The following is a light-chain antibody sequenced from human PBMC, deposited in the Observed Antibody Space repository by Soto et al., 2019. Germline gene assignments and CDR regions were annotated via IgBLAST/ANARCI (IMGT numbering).Light chain of an antibody. V-gene: IGLV1-44*01. CDR1: SSNIGSNT. Sequence: QSVLTQPPSASGTPGQRVTISCSGSSSNIGSNTVTWYQQFPGTAPKILIYSNNQRPSGVPDRLSGSKSGTSASLAISGLQSEDEADYYCAVWDDTLGGVVFGGGTQLTVL. CDR2: SNN. J-gene: IGLJ3*02. CDR3: AVWDDTLGGVV.